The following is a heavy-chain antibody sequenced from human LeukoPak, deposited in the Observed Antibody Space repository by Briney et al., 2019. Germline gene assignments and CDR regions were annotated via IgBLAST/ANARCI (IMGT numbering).Heavy chain of an antibody. CDR2: INRDGSTT. CDR1: GFTFSNYW. CDR3: ARDKKSGESSEIDY. J-gene: IGHJ4*02. D-gene: IGHD3-10*01. Sequence: QSGGSLRLSCAASGFTFSNYWVHWVRQAPGKGLVWVSRINRDGSTTKYADSVKGRFTVSRDNAKNTLNLQMNSLRAEDTAVYYCARDKKSGESSEIDYWGQGTLVTVSS. V-gene: IGHV3-74*03.